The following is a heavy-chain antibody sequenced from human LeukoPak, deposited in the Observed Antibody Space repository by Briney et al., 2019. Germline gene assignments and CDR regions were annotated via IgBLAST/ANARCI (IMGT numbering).Heavy chain of an antibody. CDR2: ISSGSSTI. V-gene: IGHV3-48*01. D-gene: IGHD3-16*01. Sequence: HPGGSLRLSCAASGFTFSSYSMNWVRQAPGKGLEWISYISSGSSTIYYADSVKGRFTISRDNSKNTLYLQMNSLRAEDTAVYYCAKDKGGFYDYGMDVWGQGTTVTVSS. CDR3: AKDKGGFYDYGMDV. CDR1: GFTFSSYS. J-gene: IGHJ6*02.